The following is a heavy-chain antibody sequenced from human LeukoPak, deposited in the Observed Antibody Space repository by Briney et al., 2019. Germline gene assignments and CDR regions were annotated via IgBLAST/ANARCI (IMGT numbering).Heavy chain of an antibody. D-gene: IGHD2-2*01. CDR3: ATDPGETVPAAKGPRGDYCYGMDV. Sequence: ASVKVSCRVSGYTLTELSMHWVRQAPGKGLEWMGGFDPEDGETIYAQKFQGRVTMTEDTSTDTAYMELNSLRSDDTAVYYCATDPGETVPAAKGPRGDYCYGMDVWGQGTTVTVSS. CDR1: GYTLTELS. V-gene: IGHV1-24*01. J-gene: IGHJ6*02. CDR2: FDPEDGET.